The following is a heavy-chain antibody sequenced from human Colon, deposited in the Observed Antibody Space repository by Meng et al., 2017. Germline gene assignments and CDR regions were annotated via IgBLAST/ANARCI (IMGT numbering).Heavy chain of an antibody. V-gene: IGHV4-61*03. CDR1: GGSVSSPSYY. D-gene: IGHD1-26*01. Sequence: VQLQGSGPRLVRHSETLSLTCTHSGGSVSSPSYYWSWIRQTPGKGLEWIGYVYYTGSANYNPSLKSRVTISVDTSKNHFSLNLTSVTAADTAVYYCARGRGSYSSIDFWGQGTLVTVSS. CDR2: VYYTGSA. CDR3: ARGRGSYSSIDF. J-gene: IGHJ4*02.